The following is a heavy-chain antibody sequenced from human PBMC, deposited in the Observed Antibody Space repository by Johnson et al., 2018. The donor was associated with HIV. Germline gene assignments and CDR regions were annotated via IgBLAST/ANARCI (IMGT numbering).Heavy chain of an antibody. D-gene: IGHD3-10*01. CDR2: ISYDGSI. J-gene: IGHJ3*02. CDR3: AKDLLESHLGGSASDI. Sequence: QVQLVESGGGLVQPGGSLRLSCAASGFTFSSYGMHWVRQAPGKGLEWVAVISYDGSIGYVDSVKGRFTISRDNAKNSLYLQMNSLRPEDTALYYCAKDLLESHLGGSASDIWGQGTMVTVSS. V-gene: IGHV3-30*18. CDR1: GFTFSSYG.